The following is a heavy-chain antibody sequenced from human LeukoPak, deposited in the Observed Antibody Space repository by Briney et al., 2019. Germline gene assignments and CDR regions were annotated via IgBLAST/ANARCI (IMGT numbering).Heavy chain of an antibody. D-gene: IGHD3-22*01. J-gene: IGHJ4*01. V-gene: IGHV3-30*04. Sequence: GTSLRLSCAASGFSFSSYAMHWVRQAPGKGLEWVAVISYDGSNQYYADTVKGRFTISRDNSKNTLYLQMNSLRAEDTAVYYCAKDRLGALYYYDSSGYYRLDYWGQGTLVTVSS. CDR2: ISYDGSNQ. CDR3: AKDRLGALYYYDSSGYYRLDY. CDR1: GFSFSSYA.